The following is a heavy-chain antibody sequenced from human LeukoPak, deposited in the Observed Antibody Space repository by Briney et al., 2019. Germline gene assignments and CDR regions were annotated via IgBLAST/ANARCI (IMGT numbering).Heavy chain of an antibody. J-gene: IGHJ4*02. D-gene: IGHD1-26*01. Sequence: GSLRLSCAASGFTFSSYAMSWVRQAPGRGLEWVSAISGSGGSTYYAGSVKGRFSISRDNSKNTLYLQMNSLRAEDTAVYYCAKALGGSYLDYWGQGTLVTVSS. CDR3: AKALGGSYLDY. CDR2: ISGSGGST. V-gene: IGHV3-23*01. CDR1: GFTFSSYA.